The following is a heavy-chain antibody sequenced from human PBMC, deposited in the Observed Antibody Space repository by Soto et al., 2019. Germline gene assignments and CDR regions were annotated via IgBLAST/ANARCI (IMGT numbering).Heavy chain of an antibody. D-gene: IGHD3-16*01. V-gene: IGHV1-69*02. J-gene: IGHJ3*01. CDR3: AGQSPGAGDRAFDL. CDR2: IIPILGLT. CDR1: GGTFNSYT. Sequence: QVQLVQSGAELKKPGSSVKVSCKPSGGTFNSYTFGWVRQAPGQGLEWVGRIIPILGLTNNAQKFQGRLTGTADKSTATAYMELSSLRSEDTAIYYCAGQSPGAGDRAFDLWGQGTMVTVSS.